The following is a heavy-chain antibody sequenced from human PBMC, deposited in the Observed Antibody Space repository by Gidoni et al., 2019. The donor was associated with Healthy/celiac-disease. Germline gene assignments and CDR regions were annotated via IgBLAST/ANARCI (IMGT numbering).Heavy chain of an antibody. V-gene: IGHV4-59*01. D-gene: IGHD3-10*01. CDR2: IYYSGST. Sequence: QVQLQESGPGLVKPSETLSLTCTVSGGSISSYYWSWIRQPPGKGLEWIGYIYYSGSTNYNPSLKSRVTISVDTSKNQFSLKLSSVTAADTAVYYCARAPPTTMVQGVIGAFDIWGQGTMVTVSS. CDR3: ARAPPTTMVQGVIGAFDI. CDR1: GGSISSYY. J-gene: IGHJ3*02.